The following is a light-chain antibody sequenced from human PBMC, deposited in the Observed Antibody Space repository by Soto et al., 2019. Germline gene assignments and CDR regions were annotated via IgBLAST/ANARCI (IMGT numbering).Light chain of an antibody. CDR2: AAS. CDR3: QHYDHWPLT. Sequence: EIVMTQSPATLSVSLGERATVSCRASQSVRSNLAWLQQKPGQDNRLLIYAASTRATGVPARFSGSGSGTDFTLTISSLQSEDFAVYYCQHYDHWPLTFGQGIKVDIK. CDR1: QSVRSN. V-gene: IGKV3-15*01. J-gene: IGKJ1*01.